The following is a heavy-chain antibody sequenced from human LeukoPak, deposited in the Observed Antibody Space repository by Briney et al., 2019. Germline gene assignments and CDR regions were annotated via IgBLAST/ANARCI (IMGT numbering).Heavy chain of an antibody. J-gene: IGHJ6*02. CDR2: INHSGST. D-gene: IGHD6-13*01. Sequence: PSETLSLTCAVYGGSFSGYYWSWIRQPPGKGLEWIGEINHSGSTNYNPSLKSRVTISVDTSKNQFSLKLSSVTAADTAVYYCARYSSSWPPYYYYGMNVWGQGTTVTVSS. CDR3: ARYSSSWPPYYYYGMNV. V-gene: IGHV4-34*01. CDR1: GGSFSGYY.